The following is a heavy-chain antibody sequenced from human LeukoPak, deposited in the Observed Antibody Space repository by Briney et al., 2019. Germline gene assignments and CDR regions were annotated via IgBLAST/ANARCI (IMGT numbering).Heavy chain of an antibody. CDR2: ISHSGTI. J-gene: IGHJ5*02. CDR3: ATHVRGGNGFDP. Sequence: GSLRLSCAASGFTFSDYAMSWIRQPPGRGLEWIGDISHSGTINYNPSLRTRVTISADTSKNQFSLKLNSVTAADTAVYYCATHVRGGNGFDPWGQGTLVTVSS. D-gene: IGHD4-23*01. V-gene: IGHV4-59*08. CDR1: GFTFSDYA.